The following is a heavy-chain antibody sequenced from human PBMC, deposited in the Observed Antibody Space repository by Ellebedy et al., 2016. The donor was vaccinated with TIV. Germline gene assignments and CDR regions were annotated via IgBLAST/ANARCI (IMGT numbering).Heavy chain of an antibody. CDR1: GFSFSSYG. D-gene: IGHD2-2*01. V-gene: IGHV3-30*03. CDR3: ARDTCSSSCPGYYYYYGMDV. J-gene: IGHJ6*02. Sequence: GESLKISCAASGFSFSSYGMHWVRQAPGKELEWVAVISDDGSNKNYADYVKGRFSISRDTSKNTLYLQMNSLRAEDTAVYYCARDTCSSSCPGYYYYYGMDVWGQGTTVTVSS. CDR2: ISDDGSNK.